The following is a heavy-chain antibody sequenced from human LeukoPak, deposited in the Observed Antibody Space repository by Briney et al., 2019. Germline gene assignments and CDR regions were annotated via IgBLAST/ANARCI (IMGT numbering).Heavy chain of an antibody. Sequence: PGGSLRLSCAASGFTFSSYYMHWVRQATGKGLEWVSAIGTAGDTYYPGSVKGRFTISRENAKNSLYLQMNSLRAGDTAVYYCARGAVSNEENAFDIWGQGTMVTVSS. J-gene: IGHJ3*02. D-gene: IGHD5-24*01. CDR1: GFTFSSYY. V-gene: IGHV3-13*01. CDR2: IGTAGDT. CDR3: ARGAVSNEENAFDI.